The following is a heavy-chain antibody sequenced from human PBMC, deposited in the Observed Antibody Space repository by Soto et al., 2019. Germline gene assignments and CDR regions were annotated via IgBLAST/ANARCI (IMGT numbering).Heavy chain of an antibody. CDR3: ARALGGSGSYLAGDFDY. Sequence: QVQLVQSGAEVKKPGSSVKVPCKASGGTFSSYAISWVRQAPGQGLEWMGGIIPIFGTANYAQKFQGRVTITADKSTSTAYMELSSLRSEDTAVYYCARALGGSGSYLAGDFDYWGQGTLVTVSS. CDR1: GGTFSSYA. CDR2: IIPIFGTA. J-gene: IGHJ4*02. V-gene: IGHV1-69*06. D-gene: IGHD3-10*01.